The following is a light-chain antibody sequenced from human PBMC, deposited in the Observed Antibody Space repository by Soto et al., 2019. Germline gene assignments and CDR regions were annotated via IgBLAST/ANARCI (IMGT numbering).Light chain of an antibody. CDR1: QRIGNW. V-gene: IGKV1-5*01. CDR2: DAS. CDR3: QQYNNLPLT. Sequence: DIQMTQSPSTLSASVGDRVTITCRASQRIGNWLAWYRQKPGKAPNLLIYDASILESGVPSRFSGSGSGTEFTLTISSLQPDDFATYYCQQYNNLPLTFGGGTKVDIK. J-gene: IGKJ4*01.